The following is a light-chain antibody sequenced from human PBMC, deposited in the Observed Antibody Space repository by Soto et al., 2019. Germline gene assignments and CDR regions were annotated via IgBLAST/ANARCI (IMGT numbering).Light chain of an antibody. CDR1: ESVSISY. CDR2: GTS. Sequence: EIVLTQSPGTLSLSPGERATLSCRASESVSISYLSWYQQKRGQAPRLLIYGTSGRATDIPDRFSGSGSGTDVTLSISRLEPEDFAVYYCQQYGYSLFTFGPGTKVEIK. J-gene: IGKJ3*01. V-gene: IGKV3-20*01. CDR3: QQYGYSLFT.